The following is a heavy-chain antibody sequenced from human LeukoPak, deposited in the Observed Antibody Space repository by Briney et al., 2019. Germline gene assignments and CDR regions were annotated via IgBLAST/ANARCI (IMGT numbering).Heavy chain of an antibody. CDR2: IYPGDSDT. J-gene: IGHJ3*02. D-gene: IGHD7-27*01. CDR1: GYSFTNYW. Sequence: GESLKVSCKGSGYSFTNYWIGWVRQMPGKGLEWMGIIYPGDSDTRYSPSFQGQVTISADKSISTAYLQWSSLKASDTAMYYCARRGPLTGDAFDIWGQGTMVTVSS. CDR3: ARRGPLTGDAFDI. V-gene: IGHV5-51*01.